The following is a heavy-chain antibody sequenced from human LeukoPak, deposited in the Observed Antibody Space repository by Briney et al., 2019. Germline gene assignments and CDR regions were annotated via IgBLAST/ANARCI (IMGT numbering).Heavy chain of an antibody. CDR2: IKQDGSEK. Sequence: GGSLRLSCGAWGFTFSSYWMSWVRQAPGKGLEWVANIKQDGSEKYYVDSVKGRFTISRDNAKNSLYLQMNSLRAEDTAVYYCASYDYYDSSGYYGRVYWGQGTLVTVSS. V-gene: IGHV3-7*01. J-gene: IGHJ4*02. D-gene: IGHD3-22*01. CDR3: ASYDYYDSSGYYGRVY. CDR1: GFTFSSYW.